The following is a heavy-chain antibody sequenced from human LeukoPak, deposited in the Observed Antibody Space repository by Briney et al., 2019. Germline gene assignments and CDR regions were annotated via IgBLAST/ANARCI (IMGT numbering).Heavy chain of an antibody. Sequence: SETLSLTCTVSGDSFSSSYWSWIRQPPGKELEWIGYIYYSGSTNYNPSLKSRVTISVDTSKNQFSLRVSSVTAADTAVYYCARRPSSSGWYDYWGQGALVTVSS. V-gene: IGHV4-59*08. CDR3: ARRPSSSGWYDY. CDR1: GDSFSSSY. J-gene: IGHJ4*02. D-gene: IGHD6-19*01. CDR2: IYYSGST.